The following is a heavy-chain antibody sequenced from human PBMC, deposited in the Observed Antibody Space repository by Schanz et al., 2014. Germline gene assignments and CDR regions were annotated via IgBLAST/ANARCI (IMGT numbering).Heavy chain of an antibody. CDR2: FIPLIDTA. J-gene: IGHJ6*02. Sequence: QVQLVQSGAEMKKPGSSVKVSCKASGGTYNNYALSWVRQAPGQGLEWMGRFIPLIDTADYAEKFQGRVTITADKVTNSAYMELSSLTSEDTAVYYCARDKGQSGGGMDVWGQGTTVTVSS. D-gene: IGHD1-26*01. CDR3: ARDKGQSGGGMDV. V-gene: IGHV1-69*04. CDR1: GGTYNNYA.